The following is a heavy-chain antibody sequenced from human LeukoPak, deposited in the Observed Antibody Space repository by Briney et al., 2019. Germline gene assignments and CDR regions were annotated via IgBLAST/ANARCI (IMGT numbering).Heavy chain of an antibody. Sequence: SETLSLTCTVSGGSISSHYWSWIRQPPGKGLEWIGYMYYIGSTNYNPSLKSRVTISVDTSKNQFSLKLNSVTAADTAVYYCARVGDFWSGYLPYFDYWGQGTLVTVSS. J-gene: IGHJ4*02. CDR3: ARVGDFWSGYLPYFDY. D-gene: IGHD3-3*01. V-gene: IGHV4-59*11. CDR1: GGSISSHY. CDR2: MYYIGST.